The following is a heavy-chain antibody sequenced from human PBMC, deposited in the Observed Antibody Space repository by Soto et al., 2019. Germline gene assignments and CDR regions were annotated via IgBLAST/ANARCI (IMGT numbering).Heavy chain of an antibody. CDR2: ISSTTNYI. Sequence: PGGSLRLSCAASGFTFTRYSMNWVRQAPGKGLEWVSSISSTTNYIYYADSMKGRFTVSRDNAKNSVYLEMNSLSAEDTAVYYCARESEDLTSNFDYWGQGALVTVSS. V-gene: IGHV3-21*01. CDR1: GFTFTRYS. CDR3: ARESEDLTSNFDY. J-gene: IGHJ4*02.